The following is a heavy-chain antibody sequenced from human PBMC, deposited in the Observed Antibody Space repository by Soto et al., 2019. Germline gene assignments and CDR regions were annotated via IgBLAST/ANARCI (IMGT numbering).Heavy chain of an antibody. Sequence: QVQLVQSGAEVKKPGASVKVSCKVSGYTLTELSMHWVRQAPGKGLEWMGGFDPEDGETIYAEKFQGRVTMNEDTSTDTAYMELSSLRSEDTAVYYCATDRVTFGGVIVRLGWGNFDYWGQGTLVTVS. CDR3: ATDRVTFGGVIVRLGWGNFDY. D-gene: IGHD3-16*02. CDR1: GYTLTELS. CDR2: FDPEDGET. J-gene: IGHJ4*02. V-gene: IGHV1-24*01.